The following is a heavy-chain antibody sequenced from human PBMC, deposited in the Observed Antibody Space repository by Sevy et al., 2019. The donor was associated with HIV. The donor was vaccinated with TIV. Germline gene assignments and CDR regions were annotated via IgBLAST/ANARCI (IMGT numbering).Heavy chain of an antibody. CDR1: GFTFSTYN. Sequence: GGSLRLSCAASGFTFSTYNMNWVRQAPGKGLEWVSSIWSSSSYIYYAVSVKVRFTISRDNAKNSLYLQMNSLKVEDTAVYYCARDRTYGSFIDYWGQRTLVTVSS. CDR2: IWSSSSYI. J-gene: IGHJ4*02. CDR3: ARDRTYGSFIDY. D-gene: IGHD3-10*01. V-gene: IGHV3-21*01.